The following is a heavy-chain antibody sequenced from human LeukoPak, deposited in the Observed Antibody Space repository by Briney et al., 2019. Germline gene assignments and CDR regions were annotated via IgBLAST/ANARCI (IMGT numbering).Heavy chain of an antibody. D-gene: IGHD5-12*01. CDR3: ARDGYSGSDAL. J-gene: IGHJ4*02. CDR1: GGSISTYY. CDR2: IYHSVST. Sequence: SETLSLTCTVSGGSISTYYWNWIRQPPGQGLGWIGYIYHSVSTNYNPSLKSRVTISVDTSQKQFYLKLSSVTAADTAVYYCARDGYSGSDALWGQGTLVTVSS. V-gene: IGHV4-59*01.